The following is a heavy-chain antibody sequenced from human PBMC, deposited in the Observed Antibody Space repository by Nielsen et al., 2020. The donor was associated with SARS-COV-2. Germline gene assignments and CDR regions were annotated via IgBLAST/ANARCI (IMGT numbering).Heavy chain of an antibody. CDR1: GFTFSSYS. D-gene: IGHD2-2*01. J-gene: IGHJ4*02. V-gene: IGHV3-21*01. CDR2: ISSSSSYI. CDR3: ARVKPAATFDY. Sequence: GESLKISCAASGFTFSSYSMNWVRQAPGKGLEWVSSISSSSSYIYYADSVKGRFTISRDNAKNSLYLQMNSLRAEDTAVYYCARVKPAATFDYWGQGTLVTVSS.